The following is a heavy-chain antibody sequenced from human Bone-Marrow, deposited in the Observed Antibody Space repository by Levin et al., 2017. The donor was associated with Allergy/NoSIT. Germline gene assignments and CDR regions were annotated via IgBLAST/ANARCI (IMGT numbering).Heavy chain of an antibody. CDR1: GGSITEVRW. D-gene: IGHD1-1*01. CDR3: ARGDNFSFDY. Sequence: SETLSLSCTVSGGSITEVRWWTWVRQPPGKGLEWIGEAYKSGSANYNSSLKSRVTMSVDTSKNHVTLMLTSVTAADTAVYYCARGDNFSFDYWGRGSLVTVAS. J-gene: IGHJ4*02. CDR2: AYKSGSA. V-gene: IGHV4-4*02.